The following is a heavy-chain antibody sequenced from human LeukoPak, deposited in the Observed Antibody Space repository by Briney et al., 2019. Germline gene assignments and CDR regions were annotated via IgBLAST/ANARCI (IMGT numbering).Heavy chain of an antibody. Sequence: GGSLRLSCVASEFNFFSYGMQWVRQAPGKGLVWVSRIKSDGKTNYADSVKGRFTISRDNAKNTVSLQMDSLRAEDTGVYYCARAPSEVGGYYPEYFRHWGQGTLVTVSS. V-gene: IGHV3-74*01. CDR3: ARAPSEVGGYYPEYFRH. CDR1: EFNFFSYG. D-gene: IGHD3-22*01. CDR2: IKSDGKT. J-gene: IGHJ1*01.